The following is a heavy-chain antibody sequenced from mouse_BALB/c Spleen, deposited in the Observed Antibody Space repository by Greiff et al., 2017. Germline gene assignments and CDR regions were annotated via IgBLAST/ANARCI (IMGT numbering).Heavy chain of an antibody. J-gene: IGHJ2*01. CDR2: ISNGGGST. CDR3: ARHEVTTATDYFDY. D-gene: IGHD1-2*01. Sequence: EVQRVESGGGLVQPGGSLKLSCAASGFTFSSYTMYWVRQTPEKRLEWVAYISNGGGSTYYPDTVKGRFTISRDNAKNTLYLQMSSLKSEDTSMYYGARHEVTTATDYFDYWGQGTTLTVAS. V-gene: IGHV5-12-2*01. CDR1: GFTFSSYT.